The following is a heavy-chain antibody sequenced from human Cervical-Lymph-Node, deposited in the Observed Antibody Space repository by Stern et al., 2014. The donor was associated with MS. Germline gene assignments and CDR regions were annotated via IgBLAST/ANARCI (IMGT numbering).Heavy chain of an antibody. D-gene: IGHD4-17*01. CDR3: ASMAYGDYFDY. CDR2: VYSGSST. V-gene: IGHV3-53*01. Sequence: EVQLVESGGGLIQPGGSLRLSCAASGFTVSSHYMSWVRQAPGKGLEWVTVVYSGSSTYYGDSVKGRFTISRDNSKNTLYLQMNSLRAEDSAVYYCASMAYGDYFDYWGQGTLVTVSS. CDR1: GFTVSSHY. J-gene: IGHJ4*02.